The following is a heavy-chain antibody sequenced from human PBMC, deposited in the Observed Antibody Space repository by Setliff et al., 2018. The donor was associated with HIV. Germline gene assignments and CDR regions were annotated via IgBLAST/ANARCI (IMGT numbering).Heavy chain of an antibody. CDR2: INPGGGNT. J-gene: IGHJ6*03. V-gene: IGHV1-46*01. D-gene: IGHD2-21*01. CDR1: GYTFTNFY. CDR3: ARLSIPAYYYMDV. Sequence: ASVKVSCKASGYTFTNFYMHWVRQAPGQGLEWMGIINPGGGNTRYAQRFQGGVSMTRDTSTSTVYMELSSLRSEDTAVYYCARLSIPAYYYMDVWGKGTTVTVSS.